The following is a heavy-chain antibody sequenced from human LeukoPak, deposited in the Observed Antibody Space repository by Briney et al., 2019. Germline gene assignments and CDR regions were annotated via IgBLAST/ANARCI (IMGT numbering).Heavy chain of an antibody. CDR1: GFTFSSYG. CDR2: ISYDGSNK. V-gene: IGHV3-30*18. Sequence: GGSLRLSCAASGFTFSSYGMHWVRQAPGKGLEWVAVISYDGSNKYYADSVKGRFTISRDNSKKTLYLQMNSLRAEDTAVYYCAKDQSRYCSGGSCYSGNDYWGQGTLVTVSS. J-gene: IGHJ4*02. CDR3: AKDQSRYCSGGSCYSGNDY. D-gene: IGHD2-15*01.